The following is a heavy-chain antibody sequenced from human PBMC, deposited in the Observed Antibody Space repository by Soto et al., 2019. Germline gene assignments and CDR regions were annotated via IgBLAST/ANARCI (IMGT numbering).Heavy chain of an antibody. V-gene: IGHV4-59*01. CDR1: GGSISSYY. Sequence: PSETLSLTCTVSGGSISSYYWSWIRQPPGKGLEWIGYIYHSGSTNYNPSLKSRVTISVDTSKNQFSLKLSSVTAADTAVYYCARGYYDILTGYYYNPYFDYWGQGTLVTVSS. CDR3: ARGYYDILTGYYYNPYFDY. J-gene: IGHJ4*02. D-gene: IGHD3-9*01. CDR2: IYHSGST.